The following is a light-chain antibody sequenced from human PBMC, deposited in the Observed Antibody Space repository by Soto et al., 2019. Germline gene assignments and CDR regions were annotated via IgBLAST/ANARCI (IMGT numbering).Light chain of an antibody. V-gene: IGKV3-11*01. CDR2: DAS. J-gene: IGKJ5*01. CDR1: QSVSSY. CDR3: QQRSSWPT. Sequence: EIVLTQSPATLSLSPGERATLSCRASQSVSSYLAWYQQKPGQAPRLLIYDASNRATGIPARFSGSGSGTDFTLTISSLEPEDFAVYYRQQRSSWPTFGQGTRLEIK.